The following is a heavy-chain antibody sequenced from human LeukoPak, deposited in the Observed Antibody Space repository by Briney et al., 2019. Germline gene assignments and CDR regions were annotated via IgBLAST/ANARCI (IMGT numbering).Heavy chain of an antibody. D-gene: IGHD2-2*01. CDR1: GGPFSSYY. J-gene: IGHJ5*02. Sequence: SETLSLTCTVSGGPFSSYYWSWIRQPPGKGLGGIGYIYYSGSTNYNPSLKSRVTISVDTSKNQFSLKLSSVTAADTAVYYCARHGQAHCSSTSCYAGGWFDPWGQGTLVTVSS. CDR2: IYYSGST. CDR3: ARHGQAHCSSTSCYAGGWFDP. V-gene: IGHV4-59*08.